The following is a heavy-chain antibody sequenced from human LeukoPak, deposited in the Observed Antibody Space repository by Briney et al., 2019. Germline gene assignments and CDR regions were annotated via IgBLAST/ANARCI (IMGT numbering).Heavy chain of an antibody. CDR3: ARDLIASGYYYSNWFDP. CDR1: GYSISSGYY. J-gene: IGHJ5*02. CDR2: IYHSGST. D-gene: IGHD3-22*01. Sequence: SETLSLTCTVSGYSISSGYYWGWIRPPPGKGLEWIGSIYHSGSTYYNPSLKSRVTISVDTSKNQFSLKLSSVTAADTAVYYCARDLIASGYYYSNWFDPWGQGTLVTVSS. V-gene: IGHV4-38-2*02.